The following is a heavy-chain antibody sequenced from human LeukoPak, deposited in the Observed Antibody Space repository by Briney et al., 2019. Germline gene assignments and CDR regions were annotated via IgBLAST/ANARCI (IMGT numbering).Heavy chain of an antibody. CDR1: GCIFNNYA. D-gene: IGHD6-19*01. Sequence: GGSLRLSCAGSGCIFNNYAMHWVRQPPGKGLEWVSGISWNSGSIDCADSVKGRFTISRDNAKNSLYLQMNSLRVEDTAFYYCAKDNRRHYTSGPNPDSLHWGQGALVTVSS. CDR3: AKDNRRHYTSGPNPDSLH. CDR2: ISWNSGSI. J-gene: IGHJ4*02. V-gene: IGHV3-9*01.